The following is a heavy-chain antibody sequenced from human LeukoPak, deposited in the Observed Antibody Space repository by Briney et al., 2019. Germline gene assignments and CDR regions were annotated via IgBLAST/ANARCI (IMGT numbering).Heavy chain of an antibody. J-gene: IGHJ5*02. V-gene: IGHV4-34*01. CDR3: ARVPDITARPCDT. CDR1: GGSFSGYY. Sequence: PSETLSFTCAVYGGSFSGYYWTLIRQTPGKGLEWIGEISHTGLTGSNPSLKSRVTIFVDSSKKQFSLRMTSVTAADTGVYYCARVPDITARPCDTWGPGTLVTVSS. CDR2: ISHTGLT. D-gene: IGHD1-1*01.